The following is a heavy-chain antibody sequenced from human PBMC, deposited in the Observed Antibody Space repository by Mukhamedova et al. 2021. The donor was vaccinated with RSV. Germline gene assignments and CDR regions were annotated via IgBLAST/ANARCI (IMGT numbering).Heavy chain of an antibody. Sequence: KSRVTISVDTSKNQFSLKLSSVTAADTAVYYCARYRRVLEWLFALYDAFDIWGQGTMVTVSS. D-gene: IGHD3-3*01. V-gene: IGHV4-34*01. CDR3: ARYRRVLEWLFALYDAFDI. J-gene: IGHJ3*02.